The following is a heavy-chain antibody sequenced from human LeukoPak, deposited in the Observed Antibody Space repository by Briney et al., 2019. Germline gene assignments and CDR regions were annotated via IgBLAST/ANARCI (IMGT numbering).Heavy chain of an antibody. V-gene: IGHV3-30*09. CDR1: GFIFGDYA. D-gene: IGHD6-19*01. Sequence: GGSLRLSCTTSGFIFGDYAMTWVRQAPGKGLEWVAVISHDGSNTYFADSVKGRFAISSDTSKNTLYLQMNTLRAEDTAVYYCAKDQIGWAPGYSSGPLDYWGQGTLVTVSS. CDR2: ISHDGSNT. J-gene: IGHJ4*02. CDR3: AKDQIGWAPGYSSGPLDY.